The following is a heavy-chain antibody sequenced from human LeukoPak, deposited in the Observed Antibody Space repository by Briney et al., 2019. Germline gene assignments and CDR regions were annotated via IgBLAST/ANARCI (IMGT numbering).Heavy chain of an antibody. J-gene: IGHJ6*03. CDR3: ARGSAVAGTRGYYYYYMDV. CDR1: GGTFSSYA. CDR2: IIPIFGTA. D-gene: IGHD6-19*01. Sequence: SVKVSCKASGGTFSSYAISWVQQAPGQGLEWMGRIIPIFGTANYAQKFQGRVTITTDESTSTAYMELSSLRSEDTAVYYCARGSAVAGTRGYYYYYMDVWGKGTTVTVSS. V-gene: IGHV1-69*05.